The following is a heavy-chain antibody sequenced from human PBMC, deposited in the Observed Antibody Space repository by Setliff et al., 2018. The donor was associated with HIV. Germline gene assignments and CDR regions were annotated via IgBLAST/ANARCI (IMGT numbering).Heavy chain of an antibody. Sequence: SETLSLTCTVSGDSISSYYWSWIRQSPERGLEWIGYIHYSGSTSYNPSLKSRVTISVDTSKNQFSLKLNSVTAADTAVYYCASGREAVAGALHFDYWGQGPLVTVSS. CDR2: IHYSGST. CDR1: GDSISSYY. V-gene: IGHV4-59*08. CDR3: ASGREAVAGALHFDY. J-gene: IGHJ4*02. D-gene: IGHD6-19*01.